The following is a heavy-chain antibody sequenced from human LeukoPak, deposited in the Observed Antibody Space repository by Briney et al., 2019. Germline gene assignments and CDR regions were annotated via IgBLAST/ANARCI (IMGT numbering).Heavy chain of an antibody. CDR3: ASACCDCRCCLYCFDY. CDR1: GYTFTSYG. Sequence: ASVKVSCKASGYTFTSYGISWVRQAPGQGLEWMGWISAYNGNTNYAQKLQGRVTMTTDTSTSTAYMELRSLSSDDSDVDYGASACCDCRCCLYCFDYWGQGTLVTVSS. J-gene: IGHJ4*02. V-gene: IGHV1-18*01. D-gene: IGHD2-15*01. CDR2: ISAYNGNT.